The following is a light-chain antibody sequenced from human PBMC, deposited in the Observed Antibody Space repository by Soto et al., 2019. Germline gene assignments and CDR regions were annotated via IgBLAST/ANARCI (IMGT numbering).Light chain of an antibody. CDR2: EVN. Sequence: QSALTQPPSASGSPGQSVAISCTGTSXDVGGYNYVSWYQQHPGKAPKLMIYEVNKRPSGVPDRFSGSKSGNTASLTVSGLRAEDEADYYCSSYAGSSNVFGTGTKVNVL. J-gene: IGLJ1*01. CDR3: SSYAGSSNV. CDR1: SXDVGGYNY. V-gene: IGLV2-8*01.